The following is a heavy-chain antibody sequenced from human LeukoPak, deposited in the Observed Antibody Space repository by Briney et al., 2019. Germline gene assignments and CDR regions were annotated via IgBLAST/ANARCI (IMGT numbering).Heavy chain of an antibody. Sequence: GRSLRLSCAASGFTFDDYAMHWVRQAPGKGLEWVSGISWDSGTIGYADSVKGRFTISRDNAKNSLYLQMNSLRTEDTAFYYCTKDLVSGWSSGWDFDYWGQGALVTVSS. CDR3: TKDLVSGWSSGWDFDY. CDR1: GFTFDDYA. V-gene: IGHV3-9*01. CDR2: ISWDSGTI. J-gene: IGHJ4*02. D-gene: IGHD6-19*01.